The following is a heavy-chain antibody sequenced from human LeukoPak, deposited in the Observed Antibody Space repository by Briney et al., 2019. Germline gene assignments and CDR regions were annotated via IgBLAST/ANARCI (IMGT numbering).Heavy chain of an antibody. V-gene: IGHV1-8*01. Sequence: ASVKVSCKASGYTFTSYDINWVRQATGQGLEWMGWMNPNSGNTGYAQKFQGRVTMTRNTSISTDYMELSSLRSEDTAVYYCARGVRRYGSGSYKPYYYYYYMDVWGKGTTVTISS. D-gene: IGHD3-10*01. CDR2: MNPNSGNT. CDR3: ARGVRRYGSGSYKPYYYYYYMDV. CDR1: GYTFTSYD. J-gene: IGHJ6*03.